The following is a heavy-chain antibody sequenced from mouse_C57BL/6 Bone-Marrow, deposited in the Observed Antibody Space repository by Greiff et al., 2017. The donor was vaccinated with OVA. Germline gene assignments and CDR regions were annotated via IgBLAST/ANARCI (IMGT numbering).Heavy chain of an antibody. CDR3: TTSSYLCAY. CDR2: IDPENGDT. Sequence: VQLQQSGAELVRPGASVKLSCTASGFNIKDDYMHWVKQRPEQGLEWIGWIDPENGDTEYASKFQGKATITADTSSNTAYLQLSSLTSEDTAVYYCTTSSYLCAYWGQGTLVTVSA. V-gene: IGHV14-4*01. J-gene: IGHJ3*01. D-gene: IGHD5-1*01. CDR1: GFNIKDDY.